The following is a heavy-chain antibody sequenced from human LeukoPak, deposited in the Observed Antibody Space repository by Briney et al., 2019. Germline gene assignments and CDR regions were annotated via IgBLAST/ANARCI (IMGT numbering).Heavy chain of an antibody. D-gene: IGHD4-23*01. CDR1: GFTFSNYN. V-gene: IGHV3-48*02. CDR3: ARETVGLDY. CDR2: ISDGSSTI. Sequence: GGSLRLSCAASGFTFSNYNLTWVRQAPGKGLEWVSYISDGSSTIYYADSVGGRFTISRDNAKNSLYLQINSLRDEDTAVYYCARETVGLDYWGQGTLVTVSS. J-gene: IGHJ4*02.